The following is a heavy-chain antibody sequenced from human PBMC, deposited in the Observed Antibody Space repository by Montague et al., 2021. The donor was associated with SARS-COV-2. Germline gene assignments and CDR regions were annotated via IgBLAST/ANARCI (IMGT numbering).Heavy chain of an antibody. Sequence: SETLSLTCAVYGGSFSGYYWSWIRQPPGKGLEWIGEINHSGSTNYNPSLKSRVTISVDTSKNQFSLKLSSVTAADTAVYYCARAGYSSSWYGARNWFDPWGQGTLVTVPS. D-gene: IGHD6-13*01. CDR2: INHSGST. CDR3: ARAGYSSSWYGARNWFDP. J-gene: IGHJ5*02. V-gene: IGHV4-34*01. CDR1: GGSFSGYY.